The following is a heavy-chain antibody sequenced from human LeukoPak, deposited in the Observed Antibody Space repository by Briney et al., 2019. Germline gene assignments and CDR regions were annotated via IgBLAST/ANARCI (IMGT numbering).Heavy chain of an antibody. V-gene: IGHV3-9*03. D-gene: IGHD5-18*01. CDR3: AKEGDTAMAPLDL. CDR1: GFTFDDYA. Sequence: GGSLRLSCAASGFTFDDYAMHWVRQAPGKGLEWVSRISWNSGSIGHADSVKGRFTISRDNAKNSLYLQMNSLRAEDIALYYCAKEGDTAMAPLDLWGRGTLVTVSS. J-gene: IGHJ2*01. CDR2: ISWNSGSI.